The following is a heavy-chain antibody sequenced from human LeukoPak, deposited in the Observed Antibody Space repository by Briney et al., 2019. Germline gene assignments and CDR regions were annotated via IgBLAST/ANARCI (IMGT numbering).Heavy chain of an antibody. CDR3: ARDLRGESAYGYYYYYMDV. D-gene: IGHD5-12*01. CDR1: GFTFSSYA. V-gene: IGHV3-23*01. J-gene: IGHJ6*03. CDR2: TSGSGEST. Sequence: PGGSLRLSCAASGFTFSSYAMSWVRQAPGKGLEWVSVTSGSGESTFYADSVKGRFTISRDNSKNTLSLQMNSLRADDTAVYHCARDLRGESAYGYYYYYMDVWGKGTTVTVSS.